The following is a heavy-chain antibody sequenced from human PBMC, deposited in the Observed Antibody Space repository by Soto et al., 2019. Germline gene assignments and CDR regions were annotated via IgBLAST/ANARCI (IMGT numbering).Heavy chain of an antibody. Sequence: QVQVVQSGAEVKKPGASVKVSCRASGYTFTSYAMHWVRQAPGQSLEWMGWINPGNGNTRYSQKFQGRVTITRDTSASTSYRELSSLRSEDTAVYNCARDASSVTTFYFDLWGRGALVSVSS. CDR1: GYTFTSYA. D-gene: IGHD4-17*01. V-gene: IGHV1-3*01. CDR2: INPGNGNT. CDR3: ARDASSVTTFYFDL. J-gene: IGHJ2*01.